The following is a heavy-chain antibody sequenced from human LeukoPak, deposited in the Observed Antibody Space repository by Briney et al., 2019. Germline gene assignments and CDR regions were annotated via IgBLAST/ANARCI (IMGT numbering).Heavy chain of an antibody. Sequence: GGSLRLSCAASGFSFSGYEMNWVRQAPGKGLEWVSYITSNGRTTSYADSVKGRFTISRDNAKNSLYLQMDSLRVEDTAVYYCAKDLWYGEFLWGQGTLVTVSS. CDR2: ITSNGRTT. V-gene: IGHV3-48*03. CDR3: AKDLWYGEFL. CDR1: GFSFSGYE. D-gene: IGHD3-10*01. J-gene: IGHJ4*02.